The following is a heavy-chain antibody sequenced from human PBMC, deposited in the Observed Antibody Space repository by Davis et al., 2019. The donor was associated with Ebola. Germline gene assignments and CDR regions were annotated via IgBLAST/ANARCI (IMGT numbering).Heavy chain of an antibody. CDR2: INSIGNTI. J-gene: IGHJ4*02. CDR3: ARDGHNPLMGPTGFDY. V-gene: IGHV3-48*03. Sequence: GESLKISCAASGFTFRSYEMHWVRQAPGKGLEWVSYINSIGNTIYYADSVKGRFTISRDNAKSSLYLQMNSLRAEDTAVYYCARDGHNPLMGPTGFDYWGQGTLVSVSS. D-gene: IGHD1-26*01. CDR1: GFTFRSYE.